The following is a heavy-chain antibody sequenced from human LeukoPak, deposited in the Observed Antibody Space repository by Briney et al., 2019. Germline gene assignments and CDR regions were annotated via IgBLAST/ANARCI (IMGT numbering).Heavy chain of an antibody. V-gene: IGHV3-23*01. CDR3: AKARGGWRGIFDY. D-gene: IGHD6-19*01. Sequence: GGSLRLSCAASVFTFSTYNMSWVRQAPGKGLDWVSAISGSGGSTYYADSVKGRFTISKDNSKNTLYLQMNSLRAEDTAVYYCAKARGGWRGIFDYWGQGTLVTVSS. CDR2: ISGSGGST. CDR1: VFTFSTYN. J-gene: IGHJ4*02.